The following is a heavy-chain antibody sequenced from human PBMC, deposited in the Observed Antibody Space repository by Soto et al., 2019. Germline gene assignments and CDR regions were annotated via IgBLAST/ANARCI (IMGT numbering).Heavy chain of an antibody. V-gene: IGHV3-23*01. CDR3: AKARDQLVVRLPFDY. Sequence: EVQLLESGGGLVQPGGSLRLSCVGSGFFFSSYTMTWVRQAPGKGLEWVSSISANSENTYYADSVRGRFTISRDNSKNTLCLQMDSLTAEDTAMDYCAKARDQLVVRLPFDYWCQGILVIVSS. J-gene: IGHJ4*02. CDR1: GFFFSSYT. CDR2: ISANSENT. D-gene: IGHD2-8*02.